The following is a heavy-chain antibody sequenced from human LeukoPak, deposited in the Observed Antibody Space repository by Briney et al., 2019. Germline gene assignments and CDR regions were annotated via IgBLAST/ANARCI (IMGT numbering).Heavy chain of an antibody. Sequence: ASVKVSCKASGYTFTSYDINWVRQATGQGLAGMGWVNSYSGNTGYAQKFQGRVTMTKKTSISTAYMELRSLSSEDTAVYNCARVALSTSDVFDICGEGTMVTVSS. CDR3: ARVALSTSDVFDI. CDR1: GYTFTSYD. CDR2: VNSYSGNT. D-gene: IGHD2-2*01. V-gene: IGHV1-8*01. J-gene: IGHJ3*02.